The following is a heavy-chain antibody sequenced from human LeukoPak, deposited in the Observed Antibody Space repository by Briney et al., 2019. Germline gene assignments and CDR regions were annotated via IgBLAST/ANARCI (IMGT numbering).Heavy chain of an antibody. CDR3: ARDQSGSSLGIDY. D-gene: IGHD1-26*01. V-gene: IGHV3-23*01. CDR2: ISSGGGNT. J-gene: IGHJ4*02. Sequence: GGSLRLSCAASGITFSDYAMTWVRQAPGKGLEWVSLISSGGGNTYYADSVKGRFTISRDNSKNTLFLQLNSLRAEDTAVYYCARDQSGSSLGIDYWGQGTLVTVSS. CDR1: GITFSDYA.